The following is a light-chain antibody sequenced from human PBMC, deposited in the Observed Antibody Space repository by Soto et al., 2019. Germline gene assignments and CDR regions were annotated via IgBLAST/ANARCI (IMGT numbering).Light chain of an antibody. V-gene: IGLV2-14*03. CDR1: RSDIGGYNY. J-gene: IGLJ3*02. CDR3: AAWDDGLNGPV. CDR2: DAY. Sequence: QSALTQPASVSGSPGQSITISCIGTRSDIGGYNYVSWHQQHPGKAPKLMIYDAYERPLGVSNRFSGSKSGTSASLAISGLQSEDEAEYYCAAWDDGLNGPVFGGGTKLTVL.